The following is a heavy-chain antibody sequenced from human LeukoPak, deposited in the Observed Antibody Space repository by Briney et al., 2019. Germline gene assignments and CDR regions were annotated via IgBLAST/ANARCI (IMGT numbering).Heavy chain of an antibody. D-gene: IGHD6-13*01. J-gene: IGHJ5*02. V-gene: IGHV4-61*02. CDR2: IYTSGST. CDR1: GGSISSGSYY. CDR3: ARQAAGIAAAVGKWFDP. Sequence: PSQTLSLTCTVSGGSISSGSYYWSWIRQPAGKGLEWIGRIYTSGSTNYNPSLKSRVTISVDTSKNQFSLKLSSVTAADTAVYYCARQAAGIAAAVGKWFDPWGQGTLVTVSS.